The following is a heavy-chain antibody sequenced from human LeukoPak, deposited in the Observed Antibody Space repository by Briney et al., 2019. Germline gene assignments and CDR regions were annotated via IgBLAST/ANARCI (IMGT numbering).Heavy chain of an antibody. D-gene: IGHD2-8*02. CDR3: AKKGVWSGPKKNYYYYGMDV. J-gene: IGHJ6*02. CDR2: ISYDGSNK. Sequence: PGRSLRLSCAASGFTFSSYGMHWVRQAPGKGLEWVAVISYDGSNKYYADSVKGRFTISRDNSKNTLYMQMNSLRAEDRAVYYCAKKGVWSGPKKNYYYYGMDVWGQGTTVTVSS. V-gene: IGHV3-30*18. CDR1: GFTFSSYG.